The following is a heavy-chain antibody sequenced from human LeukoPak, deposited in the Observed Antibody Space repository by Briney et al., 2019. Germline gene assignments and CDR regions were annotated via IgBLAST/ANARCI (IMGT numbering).Heavy chain of an antibody. J-gene: IGHJ5*02. CDR1: GYTFTSYD. CDR3: ARGAVVVPAAYNWFDP. V-gene: IGHV1-8*01. Sequence: ASVKVSCKASGYTFTSYDINWVRQATGQGLEWMGWMNPNSGNTGYAQKFQGRVTMTRNTSISTACMELSSLRSEDTAVYYCARGAVVVPAAYNWFDPWGQGTLVTVSS. CDR2: MNPNSGNT. D-gene: IGHD2-2*01.